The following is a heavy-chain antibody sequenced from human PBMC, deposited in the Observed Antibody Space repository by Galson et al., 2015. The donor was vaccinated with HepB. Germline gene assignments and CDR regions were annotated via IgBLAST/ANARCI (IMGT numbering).Heavy chain of an antibody. CDR1: GGSISSGGYY. V-gene: IGHV4-31*03. J-gene: IGHJ4*02. Sequence: TLSLTCTVSGGSISSGGYYWSWIRQYPGKGLEWIGYIYYNGGTFYNPSLLSRVTISVDTSRNQFSLRLTSVTAADTAVYYCARSQGGYYNSYFDSWDQGALVAVSS. D-gene: IGHD3-3*01. CDR2: IYYNGGT. CDR3: ARSQGGYYNSYFDS.